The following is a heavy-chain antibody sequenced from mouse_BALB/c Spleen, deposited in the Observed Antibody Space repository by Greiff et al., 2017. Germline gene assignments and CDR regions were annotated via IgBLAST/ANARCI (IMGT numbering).Heavy chain of an antibody. D-gene: IGHD4-1*02. J-gene: IGHJ4*01. Sequence: EVKLLESGPGLVKPSQSLSLTCTVTGYSITSDYAWNWIRQFPGNKLEWMGYISYSGSTSYNPSLKSRISITRDTSKNQFFLQLNSVTTEDTATYYCAYRNWFYYAMDYWGQGTSVTVSS. V-gene: IGHV3-2*02. CDR3: AYRNWFYYAMDY. CDR2: ISYSGST. CDR1: GYSITSDYA.